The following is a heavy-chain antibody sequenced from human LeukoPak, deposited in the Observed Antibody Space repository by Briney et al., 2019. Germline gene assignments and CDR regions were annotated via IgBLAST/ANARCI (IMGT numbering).Heavy chain of an antibody. D-gene: IGHD3-22*01. V-gene: IGHV3-23*01. Sequence: GGSLRLSCAASGFTFSNYAMSWVRQAPGKGLEWVSAISGSGGSTYYADSVKGRFTISRDNSKNTLYLQMNSLRAEDTAVYYCARGPYDSEFGGSLDYWGQGTLVTVSS. CDR2: ISGSGGST. J-gene: IGHJ4*02. CDR3: ARGPYDSEFGGSLDY. CDR1: GFTFSNYA.